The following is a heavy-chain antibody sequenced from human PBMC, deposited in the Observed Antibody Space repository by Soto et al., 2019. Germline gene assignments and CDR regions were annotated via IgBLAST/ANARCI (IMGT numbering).Heavy chain of an antibody. J-gene: IGHJ4*02. V-gene: IGHV1-69*13. D-gene: IGHD3-10*01. Sequence: GPSVKVSCKASGGTFSSYAISWVRQAPGQGLEWMGGIIPIFGTANYAQKFQGRVTITADESTSTAYMELSSLRSEDTAVYYCARSLYYYGSGLRYFDYWGQGTLVTVSS. CDR2: IIPIFGTA. CDR1: GGTFSSYA. CDR3: ARSLYYYGSGLRYFDY.